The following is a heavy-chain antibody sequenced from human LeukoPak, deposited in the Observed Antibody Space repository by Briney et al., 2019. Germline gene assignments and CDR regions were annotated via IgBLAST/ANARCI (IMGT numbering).Heavy chain of an antibody. D-gene: IGHD1-1*01. V-gene: IGHV1-2*02. J-gene: IGHJ4*02. Sequence: ASVNVSCTPSGYTFTAYYMHWVRQAPGQGLEWMGWINPNSGGTNYAQKFQGRVTMTRDTSISTAHMELSRLRSDDTAVYYCAREGVDWNHSVYYFDYWGQGTLVTVSS. CDR1: GYTFTAYY. CDR2: INPNSGGT. CDR3: AREGVDWNHSVYYFDY.